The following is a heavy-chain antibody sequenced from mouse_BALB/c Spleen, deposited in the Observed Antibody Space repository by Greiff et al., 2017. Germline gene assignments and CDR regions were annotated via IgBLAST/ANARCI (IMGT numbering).Heavy chain of an antibody. V-gene: IGHV1-12*01. D-gene: IGHD2-3*01. J-gene: IGHJ4*01. CDR1: GYTFTSYN. CDR2: IYPGNGDT. Sequence: QVQLQQPGAELVKPGASVKMSCKASGYTFTSYNMHWVKQTPGQGLEWIGAIYPGNGDTSYNQKFKGKATLTADKSSSTAYMQLSSLTSEDSAVYYCARSLYDGYFHYYAVDYWGQGTSVTVSS. CDR3: ARSLYDGYFHYYAVDY.